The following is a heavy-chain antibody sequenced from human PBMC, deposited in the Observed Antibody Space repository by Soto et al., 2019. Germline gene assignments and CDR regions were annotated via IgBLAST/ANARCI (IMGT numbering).Heavy chain of an antibody. D-gene: IGHD1-26*01. V-gene: IGHV1-8*02. CDR1: GGTFSSYA. CDR3: ARGGSSREPYYYYDMDV. J-gene: IGHJ6*02. Sequence: QVQLVQSGAEVKKPGSSVKVSCKASGGTFSSYAISWVRQAPGQGLEWMGWMNPNSGNTGYAQKFQGRVTMTRNTSISTAYMELSSLRSEDTAVYYCARGGSSREPYYYYDMDVLGQGTTVTVSS. CDR2: MNPNSGNT.